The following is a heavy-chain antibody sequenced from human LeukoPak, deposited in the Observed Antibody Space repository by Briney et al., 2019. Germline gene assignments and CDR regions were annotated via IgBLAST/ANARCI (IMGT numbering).Heavy chain of an antibody. V-gene: IGHV3-20*04. CDR1: GFTFSNYW. CDR2: INWNGGRT. J-gene: IGHJ4*02. Sequence: GGSLRLSCAASGFTFSNYWMNWVRQAPGKGLEWVSGINWNGGRTGYADSVKGRFTISRDNAKKSLYVQMNSLRAEDTALYYCAREYYGSGSYYNVGYWGQGTLVTVSS. CDR3: AREYYGSGSYYNVGY. D-gene: IGHD3-10*01.